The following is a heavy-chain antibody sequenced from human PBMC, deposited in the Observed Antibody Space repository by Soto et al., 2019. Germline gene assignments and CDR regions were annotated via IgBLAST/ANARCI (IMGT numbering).Heavy chain of an antibody. CDR3: AREGVLRFLEWLWTWFDP. D-gene: IGHD3-3*01. V-gene: IGHV1-3*01. Sequence: GASVKVSCKASGYTFTSYAMHWVRQAPGQRLEWMGWINAGNGNTKYSQKFQARVTITRDTSASTAYMELSSLRSEDTAVYYCAREGVLRFLEWLWTWFDPWGQGTLVTVSS. CDR1: GYTFTSYA. CDR2: INAGNGNT. J-gene: IGHJ5*02.